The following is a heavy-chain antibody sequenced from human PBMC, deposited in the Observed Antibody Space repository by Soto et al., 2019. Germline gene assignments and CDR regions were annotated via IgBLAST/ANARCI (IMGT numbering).Heavy chain of an antibody. Sequence: PSETLSLTCTVSGGSISSGGYYWSWIRQHPGKGLEWIGYIYYSGSPYYNPSLKSRITISVDTSKNQFSLKLSAVTAADTAVYYCARDTYESSGTHNWFDPWGQGTLVTVSS. V-gene: IGHV4-31*03. J-gene: IGHJ5*02. CDR2: IYYSGSP. D-gene: IGHD3-22*01. CDR3: ARDTYESSGTHNWFDP. CDR1: GGSISSGGYY.